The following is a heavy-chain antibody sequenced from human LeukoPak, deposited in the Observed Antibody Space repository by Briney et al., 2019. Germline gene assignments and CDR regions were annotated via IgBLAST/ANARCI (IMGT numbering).Heavy chain of an antibody. V-gene: IGHV1-69*13. CDR2: IIPIFGTA. D-gene: IGHD6-19*01. CDR3: ARPHEGSSGWYGGLDY. CDR1: GGTFTIYA. Sequence: SVTVSCTASGGTFTIYANSWVRQAPRQGLEWMGGIIPIFGTANYAQQFQGRVTITADESTSTAYMEMSSLRSEATAVYYWARPHEGSSGWYGGLDYWGQGTLVTVSS. J-gene: IGHJ4*02.